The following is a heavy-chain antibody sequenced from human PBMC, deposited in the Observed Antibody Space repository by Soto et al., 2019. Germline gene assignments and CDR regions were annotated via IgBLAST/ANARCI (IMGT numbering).Heavy chain of an antibody. D-gene: IGHD6-19*01. J-gene: IGHJ6*02. CDR3: ARVVLAVACPSYYYYGMDV. Sequence: SVKVSCKASGGTCSSYAISWVRQAPGQGLEWMGGIIPIFGTANYAQKFQGRVTITADESTSTAYMELSSLRSEDTAVYYCARVVLAVACPSYYYYGMDVWGQGTTVTVSS. CDR2: IIPIFGTA. V-gene: IGHV1-69*13. CDR1: GGTCSSYA.